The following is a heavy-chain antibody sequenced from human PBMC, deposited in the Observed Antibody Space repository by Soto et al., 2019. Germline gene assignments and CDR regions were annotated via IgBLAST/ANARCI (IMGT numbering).Heavy chain of an antibody. J-gene: IGHJ6*02. Sequence: GESLKLSCKGSGYSFTSYLIGWVRQMPGKGLEWIGIIYPGDSDTRYSPSFQGQVTISADKSISTAYLEWNSLKASDTAMYYCARRSRYAVVICGMDVWGQGTTVKVSS. CDR2: IYPGDSDT. CDR3: ARRSRYAVVICGMDV. V-gene: IGHV5-51*01. CDR1: GYSFTSYL. D-gene: IGHD2-15*01.